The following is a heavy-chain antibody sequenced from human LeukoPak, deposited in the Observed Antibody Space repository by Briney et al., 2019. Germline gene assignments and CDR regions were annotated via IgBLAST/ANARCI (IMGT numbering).Heavy chain of an antibody. CDR1: GFTFSSYS. CDR3: ASGSSSSARGPGSDY. CDR2: ISSSSSYI. V-gene: IGHV3-21*01. J-gene: IGHJ4*02. Sequence: GGSLRLSCAASGFTFSSYSMNWVRQAPGKGLEWVSSISSSSSYIYYADSVKGRFTISRDNAKNSLYLQMNSLRAEGTAVYYCASGSSSSARGPGSDYWGQGTLVTVSS. D-gene: IGHD6-6*01.